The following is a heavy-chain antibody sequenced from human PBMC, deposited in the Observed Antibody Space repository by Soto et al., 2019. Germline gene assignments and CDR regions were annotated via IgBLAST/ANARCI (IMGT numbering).Heavy chain of an antibody. J-gene: IGHJ4*02. Sequence: QVQLQESGPGLVRPSETLSLTCTVSGGSISSYYWSWIRQPPGKGLEWIGYIYYSGSANYNPSLKSGVTMSVDTSKNQSSLKWSSATAADTAVYDCARNYGGNVDYWGQGTLVTVSS. CDR2: IYYSGSA. CDR1: GGSISSYY. CDR3: ARNYGGNVDY. V-gene: IGHV4-59*08. D-gene: IGHD4-17*01.